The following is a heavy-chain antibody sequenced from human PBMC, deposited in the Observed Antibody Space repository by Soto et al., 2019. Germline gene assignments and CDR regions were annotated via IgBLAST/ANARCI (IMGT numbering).Heavy chain of an antibody. J-gene: IGHJ3*02. CDR2: ISGSGGST. D-gene: IGHD1-26*01. CDR3: AKPLAAATSFEM. CDR1: GFTFSSYV. V-gene: IGHV3-23*01. Sequence: GGSLRLSCAASGFTFSSYVMSWVRQAPGKGLEWVSGISGSGGSTYYADSVKGRFTVSRDNSKNTVYLQMNSLRAEDTAIYHCAKPLAAATSFEMWGQGTMVTVSS.